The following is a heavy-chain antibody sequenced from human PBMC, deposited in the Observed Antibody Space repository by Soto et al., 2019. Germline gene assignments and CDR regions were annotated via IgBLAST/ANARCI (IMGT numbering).Heavy chain of an antibody. CDR1: GYTFTSYY. CDR2: INPSGGST. CDR3: ARDLTYYYDSSGYPRLDLDY. V-gene: IGHV1-46*01. D-gene: IGHD3-22*01. Sequence: ASVKVSCKASGYTFTSYYMHWVRQAPGQGLEWMGIINPSGGSTSYAQKFQGRVTMTTDTSTSTAYMELRSLRSDDTAVYYCARDLTYYYDSSGYPRLDLDYWGQGTLVTVS. J-gene: IGHJ4*02.